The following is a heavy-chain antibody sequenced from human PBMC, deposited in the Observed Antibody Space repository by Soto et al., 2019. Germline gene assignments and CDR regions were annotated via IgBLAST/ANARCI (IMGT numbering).Heavy chain of an antibody. D-gene: IGHD5-18*01. Sequence: ASVKVSCKASGYTFTGYYMHWVRQAPGQGLEWMGWINPNSGGTNYAQKFQGRVTMTRDTSISTAYKELSRLRSDDTAVYYCARGGAAMAPRYYYGMDVWGQGTTVTVSS. CDR2: INPNSGGT. CDR3: ARGGAAMAPRYYYGMDV. CDR1: GYTFTGYY. J-gene: IGHJ6*02. V-gene: IGHV1-2*02.